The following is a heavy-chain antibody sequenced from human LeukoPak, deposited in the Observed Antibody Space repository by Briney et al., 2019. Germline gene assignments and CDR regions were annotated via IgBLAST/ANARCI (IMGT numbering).Heavy chain of an antibody. CDR3: ARDRDPDAYGSGSSKGY. CDR1: GFTFSSYG. Sequence: GGSLRLSCAASGFTFSSYGMHWVRQAPGKGLEWVANIGEDGSEKYYVDSVKGRFTISRDNAKNSLYLQVNGLRAEDTAVYYCARDRDPDAYGSGSSKGYWGQGTLVTVSS. CDR2: IGEDGSEK. V-gene: IGHV3-7*01. D-gene: IGHD3-10*01. J-gene: IGHJ4*02.